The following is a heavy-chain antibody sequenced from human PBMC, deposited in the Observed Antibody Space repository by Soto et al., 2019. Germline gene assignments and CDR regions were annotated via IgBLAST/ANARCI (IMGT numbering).Heavy chain of an antibody. D-gene: IGHD3-22*01. J-gene: IGHJ4*02. CDR2: IYYSGST. Sequence: PSETLSLTCTVSGGSINNYYGGWFRQPPGKGLEWIGYIYYSGSTTYHPSLKSRVTISVDTSKNQFSLNLTSVTAADTAVYYCARLGGYYQAFDQWGQGSLVTVSS. CDR1: GGSINNYY. CDR3: ARLGGYYQAFDQ. V-gene: IGHV4-59*08.